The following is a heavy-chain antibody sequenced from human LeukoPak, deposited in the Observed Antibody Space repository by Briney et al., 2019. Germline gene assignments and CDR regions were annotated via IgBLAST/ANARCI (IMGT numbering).Heavy chain of an antibody. D-gene: IGHD3-3*01. V-gene: IGHV4-59*01. Sequence: SETLSLTCTVSGGSISNYYWSWIRQPPGKGLEWIGHIYYSGSTNYNPSLKSRVIISLDTSKNQFSLKVSSVTAADTAVYYCARGGYYYYYGMDVWGQGTTVTVSS. CDR2: IYYSGST. CDR3: ARGGYYYYYGMDV. J-gene: IGHJ6*02. CDR1: GGSISNYY.